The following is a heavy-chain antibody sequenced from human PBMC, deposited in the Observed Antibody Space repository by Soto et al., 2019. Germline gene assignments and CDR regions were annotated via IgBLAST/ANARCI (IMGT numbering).Heavy chain of an antibody. D-gene: IGHD3-3*01. V-gene: IGHV4-39*01. Sequence: SETLSLTCTFSCGSIISSSYYWGWIRQPPGKGLEWIGSIYYSGSTYYNPSLKSRVTISVDTSKNQFSLKLSSVTAADTAVYYCARHHYDFWSGYLRWFDPWGQGTLVTVSS. J-gene: IGHJ5*02. CDR3: ARHHYDFWSGYLRWFDP. CDR2: IYYSGST. CDR1: CGSIISSSYY.